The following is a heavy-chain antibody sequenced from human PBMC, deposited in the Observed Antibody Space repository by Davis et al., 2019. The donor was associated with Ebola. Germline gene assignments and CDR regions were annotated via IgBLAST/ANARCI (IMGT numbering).Heavy chain of an antibody. J-gene: IGHJ4*02. Sequence: ASVKVSCKASGYTFTGYYIHWVRQAPGQGLEWMGRINPNSGGTNYAQNFQGRVTMTRDTSISTAYMELSSLRSEDTAVYYCARDRSRALDYWGQGTLVTVSS. CDR2: INPNSGGT. V-gene: IGHV1-2*06. CDR3: ARDRSRALDY. CDR1: GYTFTGYY.